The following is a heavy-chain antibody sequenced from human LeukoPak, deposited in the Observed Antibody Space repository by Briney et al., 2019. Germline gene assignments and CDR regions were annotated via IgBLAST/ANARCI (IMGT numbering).Heavy chain of an antibody. CDR2: IYTSGST. D-gene: IGHD3-10*01. CDR3: ARGSPWFGDLRDSFDI. J-gene: IGHJ3*02. CDR1: GGSISSGNYY. V-gene: IGHV4-61*02. Sequence: PSQTVSLTCSVSGGSISSGNYYWSWIRQPAGKGLEWIGRIYTSGSTNYNPSLKSRVTISVDTSKNQFSLKLSSVTAADTAVYYRARGSPWFGDLRDSFDIWGQGTMVTVSS.